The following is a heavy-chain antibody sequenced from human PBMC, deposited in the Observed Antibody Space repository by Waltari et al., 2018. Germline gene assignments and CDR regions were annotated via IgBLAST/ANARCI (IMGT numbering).Heavy chain of an antibody. CDR3: ARAMLVREENAFDI. Sequence: VPLVQSGAEVTKPGAAVKVSCTPSGYPFRSYAICRLRRAPGQGLEWMGGIIPIFGTANYAQKFQGRVTITADKSTSTAYMELSSLRSEDTAVYYCARAMLVREENAFDIWGQGTMVTVSS. CDR1: GYPFRSYA. J-gene: IGHJ3*02. D-gene: IGHD3-22*01. V-gene: IGHV1-69*06. CDR2: IIPIFGTA.